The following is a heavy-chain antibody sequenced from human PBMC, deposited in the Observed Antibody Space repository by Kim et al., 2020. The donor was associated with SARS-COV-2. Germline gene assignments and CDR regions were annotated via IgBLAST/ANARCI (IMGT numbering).Heavy chain of an antibody. CDR3: ALIGNVDYS. Sequence: GGSLRLSCSVSGFSFRNYVLHWVRQAPGKGLDYVSAIVGNGGSTYYVDSVKGRFTISRDNSKSTGFLQMSSLRPEDTAVYYCALIGNVDYSWGQGTLVTVSS. CDR2: IVGNGGST. V-gene: IGHV3-64D*06. J-gene: IGHJ4*02. CDR1: GFSFRNYV. D-gene: IGHD3-16*01.